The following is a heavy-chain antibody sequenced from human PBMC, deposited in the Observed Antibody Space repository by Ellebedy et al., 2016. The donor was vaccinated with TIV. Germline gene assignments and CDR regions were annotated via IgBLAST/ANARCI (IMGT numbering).Heavy chain of an antibody. Sequence: AASVKVSCKASGYTFTDYHMHWVRQAPGQGLEWMGWINPNSGGTNYAQNVHGWVTLNSDTSISTAYMELRNLRSDDTAVYYCARDLNCYNRLYMDVWGKGTTVTVSS. V-gene: IGHV1-2*04. CDR3: ARDLNCYNRLYMDV. J-gene: IGHJ6*03. CDR2: INPNSGGT. D-gene: IGHD2-21*01. CDR1: GYTFTDYH.